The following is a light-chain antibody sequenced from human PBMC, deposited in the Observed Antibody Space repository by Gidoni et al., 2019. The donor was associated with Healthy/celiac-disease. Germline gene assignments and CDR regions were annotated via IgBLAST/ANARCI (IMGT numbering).Light chain of an antibody. CDR3: QQYNSYLWT. Sequence: DIQMTQSPSTLSASVGDRVTITCRASQSISSGLAWYQQKPGKAPKLLIYDASSLESGVPSRFSGSGSGTEFTLTISSLQPDDFATYSCQQYNSYLWTFGQGTKVEIK. CDR2: DAS. V-gene: IGKV1-5*01. CDR1: QSISSG. J-gene: IGKJ1*01.